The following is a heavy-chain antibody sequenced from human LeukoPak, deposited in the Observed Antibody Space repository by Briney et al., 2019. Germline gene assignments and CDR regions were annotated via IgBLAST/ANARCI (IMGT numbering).Heavy chain of an antibody. CDR1: GFTFSSYA. CDR2: ISGSGGST. D-gene: IGHD6-19*01. J-gene: IGHJ4*02. V-gene: IGHV3-23*01. Sequence: GGSLRLSCAASGFTFSSYAMSWVRQASGKGLEWVSAISGSGGSTYYADSVKGRFTISRDNSKNTLYLQMNSLRAEDTAVYYCATYSSGWYAVYYFDYWGQGTLVTVSS. CDR3: ATYSSGWYAVYYFDY.